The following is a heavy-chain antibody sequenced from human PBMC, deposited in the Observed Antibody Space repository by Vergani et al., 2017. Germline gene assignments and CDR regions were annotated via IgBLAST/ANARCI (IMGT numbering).Heavy chain of an antibody. V-gene: IGHV3-23*01. D-gene: IGHD3-16*01. CDR2: ISGSGSRT. CDR3: AKDLRIMITFQGWFDP. Sequence: EVQVLESGGGLVQPGGSLRLSCAASGFTFSSYAMSWVRQAPGKGLEWVSAISGSGSRTYFADSVKGRFTISRDNSKNTLSLQMNSLRAEDTAIYYCAKDLRIMITFQGWFDPWGQGTLVTVSS. J-gene: IGHJ5*02. CDR1: GFTFSSYA.